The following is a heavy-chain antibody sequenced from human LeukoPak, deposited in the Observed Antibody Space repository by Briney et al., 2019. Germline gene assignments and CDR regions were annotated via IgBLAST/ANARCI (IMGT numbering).Heavy chain of an antibody. D-gene: IGHD6-13*01. CDR2: IYYSGST. CDR3: ARIRYSSSWYYFDY. Sequence: SETLSLTCTVSGGSISSYYWSWIRQPPGKGLEWIGYIYYSGSTNYNPSLKSRVTISVDTSKNQFSLKLSSAAAADTAVYYCARIRYSSSWYYFDYWGQGTLVTVSS. J-gene: IGHJ4*02. CDR1: GGSISSYY. V-gene: IGHV4-59*01.